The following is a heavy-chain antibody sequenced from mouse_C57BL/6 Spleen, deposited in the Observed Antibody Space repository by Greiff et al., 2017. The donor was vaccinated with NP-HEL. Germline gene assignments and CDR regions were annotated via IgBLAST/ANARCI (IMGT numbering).Heavy chain of an antibody. J-gene: IGHJ2*01. CDR3: ARGILRYYSDY. D-gene: IGHD1-1*01. Sequence: EVKVVESEGGLVQPGSSMKLSCTASGFTFSDYYMAWVRQVPEKGLEWVANINYDGSSTYYLDSLKSRFIISRDNAKNILYLQMSSLKSEDTATYYCARGILRYYSDYWGQGTTLTVSS. CDR1: GFTFSDYY. CDR2: INYDGSST. V-gene: IGHV5-16*01.